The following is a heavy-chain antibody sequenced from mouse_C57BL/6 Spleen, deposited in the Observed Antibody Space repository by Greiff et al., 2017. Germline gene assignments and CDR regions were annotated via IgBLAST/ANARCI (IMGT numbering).Heavy chain of an antibody. V-gene: IGHV5-6*02. CDR1: GFTFSSYG. D-gene: IGHD1-1*01. CDR3: ARQGPIITTVYFDY. CDR2: ISSGGSYT. J-gene: IGHJ2*01. Sequence: EVKLVESGGDLVKPGGSLKLSCAASGFTFSSYGMTWVRQTPDKRLEWVATISSGGSYTYSPDSVKGRFTISRDNAKNTLYLQMSSLKSEDTAMYYCARQGPIITTVYFDYWGQGTTLTVSS.